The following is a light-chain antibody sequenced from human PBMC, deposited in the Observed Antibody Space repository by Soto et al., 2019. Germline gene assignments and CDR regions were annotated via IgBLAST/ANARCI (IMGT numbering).Light chain of an antibody. J-gene: IGKJ5*01. CDR3: QQLNSYPIT. CDR2: AAA. CDR1: QGINNY. Sequence: IQLTQSPSSLSASVGDSVTITCRASQGINNYLAWYQQKPGKAPKLLIYAAATWPSGVPSKFSGSGSGTDFTLTISSLQPEDSATYYCQQLNSYPITFGQGTRLEIK. V-gene: IGKV1-9*01.